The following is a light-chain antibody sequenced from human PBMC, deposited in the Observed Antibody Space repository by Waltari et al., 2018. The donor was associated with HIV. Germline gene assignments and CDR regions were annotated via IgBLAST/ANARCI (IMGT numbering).Light chain of an antibody. CDR1: KNIINN. Sequence: EIVMTQSPAPLSVSPGERATLSCRRRKNIINNLAGYQQKPGQTPRLLIYGASTRATGIPARLSGSRSGTEFTLTISSLQSEDFAVSYCQQYNNWLPITFGQGTRLEIK. V-gene: IGKV3-15*01. J-gene: IGKJ5*01. CDR2: GAS. CDR3: QQYNNWLPIT.